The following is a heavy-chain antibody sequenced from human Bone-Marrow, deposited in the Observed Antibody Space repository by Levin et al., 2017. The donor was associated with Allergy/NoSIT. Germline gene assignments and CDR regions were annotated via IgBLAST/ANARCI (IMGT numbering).Heavy chain of an antibody. Sequence: GGSLRLSCAASGFTVSSNYMSWVRQAPGKGLEWVSVIYSGGSTYYADSVKGRFTISRDNSKNTLYLQMNSLRAEDTAVYYCARDVENGFDGWYTFGGYWGQGTLVTVSS. CDR1: GFTVSSNY. V-gene: IGHV3-53*01. CDR2: IYSGGST. CDR3: ARDVENGFDGWYTFGGY. D-gene: IGHD6-19*01. J-gene: IGHJ4*02.